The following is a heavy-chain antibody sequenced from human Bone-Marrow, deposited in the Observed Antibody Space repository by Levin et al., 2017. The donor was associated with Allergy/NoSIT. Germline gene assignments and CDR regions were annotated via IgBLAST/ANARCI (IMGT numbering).Heavy chain of an antibody. CDR2: IWYDGSNK. Sequence: SGGSLRLSCAASGFTFSSYGMHWVRQAPGKGLEWVAVIWYDGSNKYYADSVKGRFTISRDNSKNTLYLQMNSLRAEDTAVYYCARDEYGSGSYYNPVGAFDIWGQGTMVTVSS. J-gene: IGHJ3*02. D-gene: IGHD3-10*01. CDR1: GFTFSSYG. CDR3: ARDEYGSGSYYNPVGAFDI. V-gene: IGHV3-33*01.